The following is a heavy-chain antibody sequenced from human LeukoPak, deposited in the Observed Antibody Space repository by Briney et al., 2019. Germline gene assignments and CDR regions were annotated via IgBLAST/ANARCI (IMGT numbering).Heavy chain of an antibody. CDR1: GGSFSGYY. Sequence: PSETLSLTCAVYGGSFSGYYWSWIRQPPGKGLDWIGEINHSGSTNYNPSLKSRVTISVDTPKNQFSLKLSSVTAADTAVYYCARSASYSNYSYYWGQGTLVTVSS. J-gene: IGHJ4*02. V-gene: IGHV4-34*01. CDR2: INHSGST. CDR3: ARSASYSNYSYY. D-gene: IGHD4-11*01.